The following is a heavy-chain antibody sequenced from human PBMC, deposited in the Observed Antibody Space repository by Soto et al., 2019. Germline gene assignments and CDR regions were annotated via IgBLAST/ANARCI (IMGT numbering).Heavy chain of an antibody. Sequence: GGSLRLSCAASGFTFSDHYMDWVRQAPGKGLEWVGRTRNKANSYTTEYAASVKGRFTISRDDSKNSLYLQMNSLKTEDTAVYYCASNVLLWFGEPYYMDVWGKGTTVTVSS. J-gene: IGHJ6*03. CDR3: ASNVLLWFGEPYYMDV. CDR2: TRNKANSYTT. CDR1: GFTFSDHY. D-gene: IGHD3-10*01. V-gene: IGHV3-72*01.